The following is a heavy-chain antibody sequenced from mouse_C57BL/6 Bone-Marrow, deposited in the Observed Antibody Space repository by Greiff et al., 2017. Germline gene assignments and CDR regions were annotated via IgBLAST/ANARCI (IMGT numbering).Heavy chain of an antibody. CDR1: GYTFTSYW. Sequence: VQLQQPGAELVKPGASVKMSCKASGYTFTSYWITWVKQRPGQGLEWIGDIYPGSGSTNYNEKLNSKATLTVDTSSSTAYIQLSSLTSEDSAVYYCARAGFAYWCQGTLVTVSA. J-gene: IGHJ3*01. V-gene: IGHV1-55*01. CDR3: ARAGFAY. CDR2: IYPGSGST.